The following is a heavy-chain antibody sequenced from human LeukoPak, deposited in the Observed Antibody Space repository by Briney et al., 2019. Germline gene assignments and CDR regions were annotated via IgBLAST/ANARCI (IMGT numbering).Heavy chain of an antibody. V-gene: IGHV1-69*04. CDR3: ARERGERGYYYDSSGSHNWFDP. CDR1: GGTFSSYA. D-gene: IGHD3-22*01. J-gene: IGHJ5*02. CDR2: IIPIFGIA. Sequence: SVKVSRKASGGTFSSYAISWVRQAPGQGLEWMGRIIPIFGIANYAQKLQGRVTITADKSTSTAYMELSSLRSEDTAVYYCARERGERGYYYDSSGSHNWFDPWGQGTLVTVSS.